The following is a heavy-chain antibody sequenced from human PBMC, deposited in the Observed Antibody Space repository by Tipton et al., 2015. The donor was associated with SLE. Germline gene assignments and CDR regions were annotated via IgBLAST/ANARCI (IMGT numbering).Heavy chain of an antibody. Sequence: TLSLTCTVSGDSITTDSDFWSWIRQPPGKGLEWIGYISYSGSTKYDPSLKSRATISVDTSKNQFSLKLSSVTAADTAVYYCASLPQGYCSTINCSPRMDVWGKGTTVTVSS. V-gene: IGHV4-61*01. CDR1: GDSITTDSDF. J-gene: IGHJ6*04. CDR2: ISYSGST. D-gene: IGHD2-2*01. CDR3: ASLPQGYCSTINCSPRMDV.